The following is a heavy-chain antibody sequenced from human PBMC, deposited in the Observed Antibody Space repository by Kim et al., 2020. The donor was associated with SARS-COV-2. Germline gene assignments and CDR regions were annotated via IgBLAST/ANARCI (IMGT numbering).Heavy chain of an antibody. J-gene: IGHJ4*02. CDR1: RFSFSSFA. CDR2: ISGRGNST. D-gene: IGHD2-2*01. CDR3: ATGGRYPASWRHFDS. Sequence: GGSLRLSCAASRFSFSSFAMSWVRQAPGKGLEWVSAISGRGNSTNYADSVKGRFTISRGNSKSTLYLQMSSRWAEDTAVYYCATGGRYPASWRHFDSWGQGTLVTVSS. V-gene: IGHV3-23*01.